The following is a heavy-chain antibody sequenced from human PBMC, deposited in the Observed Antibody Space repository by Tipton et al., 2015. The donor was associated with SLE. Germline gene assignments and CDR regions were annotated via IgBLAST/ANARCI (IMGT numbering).Heavy chain of an antibody. V-gene: IGHV4-59*12. J-gene: IGHJ4*02. Sequence: TLSLTCTVSGDSISDFYWSWIRQPPGKGLQWIGYIYYSGTTNYNPSLKSRVAMSLDTSKSQFSLKVSSVTAADTAVYYCARDEYRYDGTGYHLLGPFDYWGQGTLVTVSS. D-gene: IGHD3-22*01. CDR1: GDSISDFY. CDR2: IYYSGTT. CDR3: ARDEYRYDGTGYHLLGPFDY.